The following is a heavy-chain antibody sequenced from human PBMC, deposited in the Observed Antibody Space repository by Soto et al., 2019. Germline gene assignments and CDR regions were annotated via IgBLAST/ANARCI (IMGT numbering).Heavy chain of an antibody. CDR2: ISYDGSNK. D-gene: IGHD4-17*01. CDR1: GFTFSSYA. CDR3: AREAYGDPLDAFDI. J-gene: IGHJ3*02. V-gene: IGHV3-30-3*01. Sequence: PGGSLRLSCAASGFTFSSYAMHWVRQAPGKGLEWVAVISYDGSNKYYADSVKGRFTISRDNSKNTLYLQMNSLRAEDTAVYYCAREAYGDPLDAFDIWGQGTMVTVSS.